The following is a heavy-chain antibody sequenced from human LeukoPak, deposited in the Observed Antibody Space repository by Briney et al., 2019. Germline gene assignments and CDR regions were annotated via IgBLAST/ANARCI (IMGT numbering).Heavy chain of an antibody. CDR2: ISYDGSNK. V-gene: IGHV3-30*18. D-gene: IGHD2-2*01. CDR3: AKDIRVDHMGLYYYGMDV. J-gene: IGHJ6*02. Sequence: GGSLRLSCAASGFTFSSYGMHWVRQAPGKGLEWVAVISYDGSNKYYADSVKGRFTISRDNSKNTLYLQMNSLRAEDTAVYYCAKDIRVDHMGLYYYGMDVWGQGTTVTVSS. CDR1: GFTFSSYG.